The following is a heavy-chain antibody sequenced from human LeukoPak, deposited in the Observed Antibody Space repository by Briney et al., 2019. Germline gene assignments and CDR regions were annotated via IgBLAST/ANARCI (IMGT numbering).Heavy chain of an antibody. CDR1: GFTFSSYT. V-gene: IGHV3-21*01. J-gene: IGHJ4*02. CDR3: ARVRDLYRDY. Sequence: PGGSLRLSCAASGFTFSSYTMNWVRQAPGKGLEWASSISGGSTYTFYADSVMGRFTISRDNAKNSLYLHMSSLRAEDTAVYYCARVRDLYRDYWGQGILVTVSS. CDR2: ISGGSTYT. D-gene: IGHD5-12*01.